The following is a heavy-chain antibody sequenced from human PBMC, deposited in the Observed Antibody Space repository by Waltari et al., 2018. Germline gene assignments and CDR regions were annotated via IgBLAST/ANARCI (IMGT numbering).Heavy chain of an antibody. J-gene: IGHJ4*02. CDR3: ASLTYYYDSSGLY. Sequence: QVQLQESGPGLVKPSETLSLTCAVSGYSISSGYYWGWIRQPPGKGLEWIGSIYHSGSTYSTPSLKSRVTISVDTSKNQFSLKLSSVTAADTAVYYCASLTYYYDSSGLYWGQGTLVTVSS. CDR1: GYSISSGYY. CDR2: IYHSGST. V-gene: IGHV4-38-2*01. D-gene: IGHD3-22*01.